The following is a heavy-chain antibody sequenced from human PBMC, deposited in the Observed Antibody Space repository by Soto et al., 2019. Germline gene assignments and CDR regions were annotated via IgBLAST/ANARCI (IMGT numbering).Heavy chain of an antibody. CDR3: ARVTVTTTDYYYYYMDV. CDR2: IYYSGST. D-gene: IGHD4-17*01. V-gene: IGHV4-61*01. J-gene: IGHJ6*03. Sequence: SETLSLTCTVSGGSVSSGSYYWSWIRQPPGKGLEWIGYIYYSGSTNYNHSLKSRVTISVDTSKNQFYLKLSSVTAADTAVYYCARVTVTTTDYYYYYMDVWGKGTTVTVSS. CDR1: GGSVSSGSYY.